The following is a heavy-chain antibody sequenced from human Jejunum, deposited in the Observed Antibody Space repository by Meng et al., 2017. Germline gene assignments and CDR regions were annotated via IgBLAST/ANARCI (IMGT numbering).Heavy chain of an antibody. CDR1: GDSISSSPYY. J-gene: IGHJ4*02. V-gene: IGHV4-39*07. Sequence: SETLSLTCTVSGDSISSSPYYWGWIRQPPGKGLEWIGSIYHSGTTYYKPSLKNRVTISVDTSKNQFSLKLRFVAAADTAVYYCARARGYSYGYDPSSPIDYWGQGTLVTVSS. D-gene: IGHD5-18*01. CDR2: IYHSGTT. CDR3: ARARGYSYGYDPSSPIDY.